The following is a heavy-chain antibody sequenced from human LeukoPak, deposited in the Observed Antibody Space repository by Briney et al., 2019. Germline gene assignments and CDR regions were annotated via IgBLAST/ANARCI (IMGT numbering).Heavy chain of an antibody. CDR3: ARDSYSSGWYWVDYYYYYYYMDV. J-gene: IGHJ6*03. CDR2: INPSGGST. Sequence: ASVKVSCKASGYTFTSYYMHWVRQAPGQGLEWMGIINPSGGSTSYAQKFQGRVTMTRDMSTSTVYMELNSLRAEDTAVYYCARDSYSSGWYWVDYYYYYYYMDVWGKGTTVTVSS. CDR1: GYTFTSYY. V-gene: IGHV1-46*01. D-gene: IGHD6-19*01.